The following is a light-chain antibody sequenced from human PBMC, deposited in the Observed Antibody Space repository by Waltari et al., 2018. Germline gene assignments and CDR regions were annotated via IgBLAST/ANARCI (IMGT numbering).Light chain of an antibody. J-gene: IGKJ1*01. V-gene: IGKV3-20*01. CDR2: SAS. CDR1: QTVSSNY. CDR3: QRYGRSPPWT. Sequence: DSVLTQSPGTLSLSPGERATLSCRASQTVSSNYLAWYQQKPGQAPRLLIYSASTRATGIPDRFSGSGSGTDFTLTISRLEPEDFAVYYCQRYGRSPPWTFGQGTRVEIK.